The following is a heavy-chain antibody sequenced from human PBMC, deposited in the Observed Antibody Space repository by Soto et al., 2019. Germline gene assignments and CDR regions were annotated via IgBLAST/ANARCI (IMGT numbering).Heavy chain of an antibody. CDR3: ARALWFGVPRHKRNTFKSYYFDY. CDR1: GGSFSGYY. Sequence: SETLSLTCAVYGGSFSGYYWSWIRQPPGKGLEWIGEINHSGSTNYNPSLKSRVTISVDTSKNQFSLKLSSVTAADTAVYYCARALWFGVPRHKRNTFKSYYFDYWGQGTLVTVSS. CDR2: INHSGST. D-gene: IGHD3-10*01. V-gene: IGHV4-34*01. J-gene: IGHJ4*02.